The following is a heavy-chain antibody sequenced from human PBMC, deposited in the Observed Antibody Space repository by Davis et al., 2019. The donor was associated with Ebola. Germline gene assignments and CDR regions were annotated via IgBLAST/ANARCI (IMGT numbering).Heavy chain of an antibody. D-gene: IGHD3-22*01. CDR2: ISYDGSNK. Sequence: PGGSLRLSCAASGFTFSSYGMHWVRQAPGKGLAWVAVISYDGSNKYYADSVKGRFTISRDNSKNTLYLQMNSLRAEDTAVYYCARGYYYDSSGYPWAFDIWGQETMVTVSS. CDR1: GFTFSSYG. V-gene: IGHV3-30*03. CDR3: ARGYYYDSSGYPWAFDI. J-gene: IGHJ3*02.